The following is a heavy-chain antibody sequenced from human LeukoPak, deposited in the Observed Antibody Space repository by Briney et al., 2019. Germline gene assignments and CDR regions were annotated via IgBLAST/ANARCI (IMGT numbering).Heavy chain of an antibody. V-gene: IGHV3-15*01. CDR3: TTYNTRDAFDF. D-gene: IGHD3-3*01. CDR1: GFTFSNVW. Sequence: GGSLRLSCAASGFTFSNVWMSWVRQAPGKGLEWVGRIKSKSDGGTTDYAAPVKGRFTISRDDSKNTLYLQMNSLKTEDAAVYYCTTYNTRDAFDFWGQGTMVTVSS. CDR2: IKSKSDGGTT. J-gene: IGHJ3*01.